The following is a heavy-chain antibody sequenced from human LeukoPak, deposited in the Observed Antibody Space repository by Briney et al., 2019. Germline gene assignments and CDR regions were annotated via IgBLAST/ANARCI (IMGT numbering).Heavy chain of an antibody. CDR3: ARAFGDYGGGDY. CDR2: INPNSGGT. Sequence: GASVKVSCKASGYTFTGYYMHWVRQAPGQGLEWMGWINPNSGGTNYAQKFQGRVAMTRDTSISTAYMELSSLRSDDTAVYYCARAFGDYGGGDYWGQGTLVTVSS. CDR1: GYTFTGYY. D-gene: IGHD4-23*01. V-gene: IGHV1-2*02. J-gene: IGHJ4*02.